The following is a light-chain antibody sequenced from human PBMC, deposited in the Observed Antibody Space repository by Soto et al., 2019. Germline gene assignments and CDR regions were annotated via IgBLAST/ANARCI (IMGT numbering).Light chain of an antibody. CDR2: EVS. J-gene: IGLJ1*01. CDR1: SSDVGGYNY. Sequence: QSALTQPASVSGSPGQSITISCTGTSSDVGGYNYVSWYQQHPGKAPKLMIYEVSNRPSGVSNRFSGSKSCNTASLTISGLQAEDEADYYCSSYKSSSTYVFGTGTKVTVL. V-gene: IGLV2-14*01. CDR3: SSYKSSSTYV.